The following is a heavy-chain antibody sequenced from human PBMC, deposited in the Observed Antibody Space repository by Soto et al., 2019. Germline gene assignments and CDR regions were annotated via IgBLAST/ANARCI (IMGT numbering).Heavy chain of an antibody. CDR1: GYTFTSYD. CDR2: MNPNSGNT. J-gene: IGHJ4*02. CDR3: VRGLRRFLEWLLPDY. Sequence: ASVKVSCKASGYTFTSYDMNWVRQATGQGLEWMGWMNPNSGNTGYAQKFQGRVTMTRNTSISTAYMELSSLRSEDTAVYYCVRGLRRFLEWLLPDYWGQGTLVTVSS. D-gene: IGHD3-3*01. V-gene: IGHV1-8*01.